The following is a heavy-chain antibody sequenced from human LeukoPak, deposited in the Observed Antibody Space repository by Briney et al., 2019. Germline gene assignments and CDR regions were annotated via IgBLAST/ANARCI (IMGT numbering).Heavy chain of an antibody. CDR3: ARGAPGGAHDYGDTTYYYYGTDV. CDR2: IYYSGST. J-gene: IGHJ6*02. V-gene: IGHV4-30-4*01. D-gene: IGHD4-17*01. Sequence: PSQTLSLTCTVSGGSISSGDYYWSWIRQPPGKGLEWIGYIYYSGSTYYNPSLKSRVTISVDTSKNQFSLKLSSVTAADTAVYYCARGAPGGAHDYGDTTYYYYGTDVWGQGTTVTVSS. CDR1: GGSISSGDYY.